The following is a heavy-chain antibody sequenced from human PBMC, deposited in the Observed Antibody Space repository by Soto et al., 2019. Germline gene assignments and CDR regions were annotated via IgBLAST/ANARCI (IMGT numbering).Heavy chain of an antibody. J-gene: IGHJ6*03. CDR3: ARALGGRFWLSMDV. D-gene: IGHD3-3*01. V-gene: IGHV6-1*01. CDR2: TYYRSKRNN. Sequence: SQTLSLTCVISGDSVSSNSAAWNWIRQSPSRGLEWLGRTYYRSKRNNDYAVSVKSRITINPDTSKNQFSLQLNSVTPEDTALYYCARALGGRFWLSMDVWGKGTTVTVSS. CDR1: GDSVSSNSAA.